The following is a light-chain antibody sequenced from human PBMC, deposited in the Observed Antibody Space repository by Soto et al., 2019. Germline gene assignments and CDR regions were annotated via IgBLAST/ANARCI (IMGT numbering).Light chain of an antibody. CDR2: GAS. J-gene: IGKJ4*01. CDR3: QPYGSGLI. V-gene: IGKV3-20*01. Sequence: EIVFTQSPGTLFLYPGERATLSCRASQSVSSSYLAWYQQKPGQAPRLLIYGASSRATGIPDRFSGSGSVTHFTLLISRLEPEDFAVYYFQPYGSGLIFGGGTQVEMK. CDR1: QSVSSSY.